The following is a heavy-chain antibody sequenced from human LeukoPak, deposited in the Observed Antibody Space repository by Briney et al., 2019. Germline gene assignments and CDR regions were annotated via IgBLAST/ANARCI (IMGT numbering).Heavy chain of an antibody. V-gene: IGHV3-20*04. CDR3: AREVGGGYCSSTSCYRDYYMDV. CDR1: GFTFSSYG. J-gene: IGHJ6*03. Sequence: GGSLRLSCAATGFTFSSYGMSWVRQAPGKGLEWVSGINWNGGSTGYADSVKGRFTISRDNAKNSLYLQMNSLRAEDTALYYCAREVGGGYCSSTSCYRDYYMDVWGKGTTVTVSS. D-gene: IGHD2-2*01. CDR2: INWNGGST.